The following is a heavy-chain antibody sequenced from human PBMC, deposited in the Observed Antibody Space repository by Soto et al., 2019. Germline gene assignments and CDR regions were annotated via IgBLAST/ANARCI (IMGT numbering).Heavy chain of an antibody. V-gene: IGHV4-59*01. CDR1: GGSISSYY. D-gene: IGHD3-22*01. Sequence: SETLSLTCTVSGGSISSYYWSWIRQPPGKGLEWIGYIYYSGSTNYNPSLKSRVTISVDTSKNQFSLKLSSVTAADTAVYYCARASVGGYYHEYDYWGQGTLVTVSS. CDR2: IYYSGST. CDR3: ARASVGGYYHEYDY. J-gene: IGHJ4*02.